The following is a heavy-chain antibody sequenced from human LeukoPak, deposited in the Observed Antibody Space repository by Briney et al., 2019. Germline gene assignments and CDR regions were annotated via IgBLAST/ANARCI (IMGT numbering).Heavy chain of an antibody. CDR1: GYSMSSSHY. J-gene: IGHJ4*02. CDR2: IHHSGST. CDR3: ARRYCGSISCYLDF. Sequence: SESLSLTCAVSGYSMSSSHYWGWIRQPPGKGLEWIGSIHHSGSTYYNPPLKSRVTISVDTSNNKFSLKLSSVTAADTAVYYCARRYCGSISCYLDFWGQGTLVTVSS. V-gene: IGHV4-38-2*01. D-gene: IGHD2-2*01.